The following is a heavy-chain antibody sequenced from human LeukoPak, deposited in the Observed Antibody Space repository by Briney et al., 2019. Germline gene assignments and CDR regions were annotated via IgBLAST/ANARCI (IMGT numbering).Heavy chain of an antibody. CDR2: LCGGST. V-gene: IGHV3-53*01. CDR1: GFTVSTNY. Sequence: PGGSLRLSCAASGFTVSTNYMTWVRQAPGKGLEWVSVLCGGSTYYADSVKGRFTISRDNSKNTLYLQVNSLRVEDTAMYYCARGEPVSWGQGTLVTVSS. J-gene: IGHJ5*02. CDR3: ARGEPVS.